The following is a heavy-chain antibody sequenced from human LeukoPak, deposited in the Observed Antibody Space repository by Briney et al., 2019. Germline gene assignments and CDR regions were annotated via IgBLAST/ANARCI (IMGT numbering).Heavy chain of an antibody. Sequence: PGGSLRLSCAASGFTFSSYAMHWVRQAPGKGLEWVAVISYDGSNKYYADSVKGRFTISRDNSKNTLYLQMNSLRAEDTAVYYCATKGRYYGSGNDAFDIWGQGTMVTVSS. CDR3: ATKGRYYGSGNDAFDI. J-gene: IGHJ3*02. CDR1: GFTFSSYA. V-gene: IGHV3-30-3*01. CDR2: ISYDGSNK. D-gene: IGHD3-10*01.